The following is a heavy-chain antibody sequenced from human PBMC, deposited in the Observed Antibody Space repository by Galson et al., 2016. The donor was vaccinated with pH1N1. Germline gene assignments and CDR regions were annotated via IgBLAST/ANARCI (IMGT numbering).Heavy chain of an antibody. CDR3: ARVRLMMTGDPTGYFDF. CDR1: GFTFSSFW. CDR2: ISGDGSST. Sequence: GSLRLSCAASGFTFSSFWMHWVRQVPGKGLVWVSRISGDGSSTSYADSVKGRFTISRDNARNTLYLEMNSLRAEDTALYYCARVRLMMTGDPTGYFDFWGQGALVTVSS. J-gene: IGHJ4*02. V-gene: IGHV3-74*01. D-gene: IGHD7-27*01.